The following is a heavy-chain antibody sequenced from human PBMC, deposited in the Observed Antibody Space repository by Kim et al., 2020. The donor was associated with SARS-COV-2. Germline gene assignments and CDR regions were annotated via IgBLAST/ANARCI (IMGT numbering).Heavy chain of an antibody. V-gene: IGHV1-69*13. CDR1: GGSFSNYA. J-gene: IGHJ6*02. CDR2: IIPIFGTA. CDR3: ARVLDSGGSGYYNYYYYGMDV. Sequence: SVKVSCKASGGSFSNYAINWVRQAPGQGVEWMGGIIPIFGTANYAQKFQGRVTITADESKSTAYMELSSLRSEDTAVYYCARVLDSGGSGYYNYYYYGMDVWGQGTTVTVSS. D-gene: IGHD3-3*01.